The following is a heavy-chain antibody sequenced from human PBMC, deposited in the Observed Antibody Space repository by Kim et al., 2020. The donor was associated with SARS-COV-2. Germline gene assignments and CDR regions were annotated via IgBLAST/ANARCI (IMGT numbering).Heavy chain of an antibody. CDR1: VDLLTDTSFY. CDR2: IHSSVIS. J-gene: IGHJ4*02. D-gene: IGHD6-19*01. V-gene: IGHV4-39*01. Sequence: SETLSLTCTVSVDLLTDTSFYWGWIRQPPGTGLEWIGTIHSSVISSYNASLQRRLTMSVDTSKKQLYLRLNSMTSGGTAVYYCARLTTTLVEVDGKGFGAHRYWGPRTLATVSS. CDR3: ARLTTTLVEVDGKGFGAHRY.